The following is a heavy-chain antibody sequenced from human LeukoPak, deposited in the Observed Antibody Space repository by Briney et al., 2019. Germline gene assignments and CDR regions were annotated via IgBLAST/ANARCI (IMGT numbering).Heavy chain of an antibody. CDR2: INQGGGET. D-gene: IGHD1-26*01. J-gene: IGHJ4*02. CDR1: GFTLRTYW. V-gene: IGHV3-7*01. CDR3: ARLMGERTIYDY. Sequence: GGSLRLSCGVSGFTLRTYWMSWVRQAPGQGLEWMASINQGGGETHYVESVKGRFTISRDNGMNSFFLQMNSLRAEDTAVYYCARLMGERTIYDYWGQGSLVTVSS.